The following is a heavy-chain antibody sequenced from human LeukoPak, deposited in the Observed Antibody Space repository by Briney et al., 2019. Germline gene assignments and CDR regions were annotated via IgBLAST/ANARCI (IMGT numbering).Heavy chain of an antibody. CDR3: ARTRGYCSSTSCPPFDH. CDR1: GGSISSSSYY. CDR2: IYYSGST. Sequence: PSETLSLTCTVSGGSISSSSYYWGWIRQPPGKGLEWIGSIYYSGSTNYNPSLKSRVTISVDKSKNQFSLKLSSVTAADTAVYYCARTRGYCSSTSCPPFDHWGQGTLVTVSS. D-gene: IGHD2-2*01. J-gene: IGHJ4*02. V-gene: IGHV4-39*07.